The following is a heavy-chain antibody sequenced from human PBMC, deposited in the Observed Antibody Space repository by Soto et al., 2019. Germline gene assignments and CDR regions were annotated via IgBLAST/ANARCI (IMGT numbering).Heavy chain of an antibody. J-gene: IGHJ6*02. CDR1: GFSFSRYG. D-gene: IGHD1-26*01. CDR3: VRDSISGSYCFYYHGMDV. V-gene: IGHV3-30*03. CDR2: ISYDGSKK. Sequence: QVQLVESGGGVVQPGRSLRLSCAASGFSFSRYGMHWVRQAPGKGLEWVAVISYDGSKKYDADSVKGRFTISRDNSKNCQELQKNILRPEHEAVDYSVRDSISGSYCFYYHGMDVWGLGTTVTVSS.